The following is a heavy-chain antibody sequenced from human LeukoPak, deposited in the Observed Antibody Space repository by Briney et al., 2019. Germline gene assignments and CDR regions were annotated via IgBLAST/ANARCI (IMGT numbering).Heavy chain of an antibody. CDR2: VNHSGST. Sequence: PSETLSLTCAVYGGSFSGYYWSWIRQPPGKGLEWIGEVNHSGSTNYNPSLKSRVTISVDTSKNQFSLNLSSVTAADTAMYYCARFAEGLYGSGSYYNNNETPFDYWGQGTLVTVSS. CDR3: ARFAEGLYGSGSYYNNNETPFDY. V-gene: IGHV4-34*01. CDR1: GGSFSGYY. D-gene: IGHD3-10*01. J-gene: IGHJ4*02.